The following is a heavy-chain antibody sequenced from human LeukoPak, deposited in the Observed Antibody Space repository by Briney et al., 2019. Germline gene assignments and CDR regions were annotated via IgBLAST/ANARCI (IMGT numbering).Heavy chain of an antibody. J-gene: IGHJ6*02. V-gene: IGHV3-23*01. CDR3: AAEVPAAITYGMDV. Sequence: GASLRLSCAASGFTFSSYAMSWVRQAPGKGLEWVSAISGSGGSTYYADSVKGRFTISRDNSKNTLYLRMNSLRAEDTAVYYCAAEVPAAITYGMDVWGQGTTVTVSS. CDR2: ISGSGGST. CDR1: GFTFSSYA. D-gene: IGHD2-2*01.